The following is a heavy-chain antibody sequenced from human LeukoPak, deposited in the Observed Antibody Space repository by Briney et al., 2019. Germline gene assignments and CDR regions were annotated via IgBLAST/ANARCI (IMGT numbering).Heavy chain of an antibody. J-gene: IGHJ4*02. CDR1: GFTFSSYG. CDR3: AKDFSPHDYGGSAFDY. V-gene: IGHV3-30*02. D-gene: IGHD4-23*01. CDR2: IRYDGSNK. Sequence: GGSLRLSCAASGFTFSSYGMHWVRQAPGKGLEWVAFIRYDGSNKYYADSVKGRFTISRDNSKNTLYLQMNSLRAEDTAVYYCAKDFSPHDYGGSAFDYWGQGTLVPVSS.